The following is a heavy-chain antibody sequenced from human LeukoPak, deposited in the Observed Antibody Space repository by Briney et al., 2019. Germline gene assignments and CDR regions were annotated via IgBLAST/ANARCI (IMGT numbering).Heavy chain of an antibody. CDR1: VFTFSSYW. CDR3: ARDGVAAAARLNYFDY. CDR2: IKQDGSEK. Sequence: GGSLRLSCAASVFTFSSYWMSWVRQAPGKGLEWVADIKQDGSEKYYVDSVKGRFTISRDNAKNSLYLQMNSLRAEDTAVYYCARDGVAAAARLNYFDYWGQGTLVTVSS. J-gene: IGHJ4*02. V-gene: IGHV3-7*01. D-gene: IGHD6-13*01.